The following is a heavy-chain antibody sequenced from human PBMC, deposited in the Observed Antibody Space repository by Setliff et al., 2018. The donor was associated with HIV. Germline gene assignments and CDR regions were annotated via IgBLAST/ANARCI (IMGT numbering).Heavy chain of an antibody. V-gene: IGHV4-30-4*01. CDR1: GGSMRGGDYY. J-gene: IGHJ6*02. CDR3: ARGNPAITVGSTRDYYRMDV. CDR2: IYYSGST. D-gene: IGHD6-19*01. Sequence: SETLSLTCTVSGGSMRGGDYYWTWLRQPPGKGLEWIGYIYYSGSTNYNPSLESRVSVSVDTSKNQFSLRLSSVTAADTAVYYCARGNPAITVGSTRDYYRMDVWGQGTTVTVSS.